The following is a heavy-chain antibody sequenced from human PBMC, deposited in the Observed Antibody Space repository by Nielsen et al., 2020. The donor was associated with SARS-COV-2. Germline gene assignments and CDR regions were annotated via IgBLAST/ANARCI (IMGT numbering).Heavy chain of an antibody. CDR1: EISFRSYG. V-gene: IGHV3-30*03. J-gene: IGHJ6*02. D-gene: IGHD6-13*01. CDR2: TSYDGRDK. CDR3: ARDRDQQLVYYYYGMDV. Sequence: GGSLRLSCVASEISFRSYGMHWVRQAPGKGLDWVAFTSYDGRDKFYADSVRGRFIVSRDNFRNTLSLHMDSLRTEDTAVYFCARDRDQQLVYYYYGMDVWGQGTTVTVSS.